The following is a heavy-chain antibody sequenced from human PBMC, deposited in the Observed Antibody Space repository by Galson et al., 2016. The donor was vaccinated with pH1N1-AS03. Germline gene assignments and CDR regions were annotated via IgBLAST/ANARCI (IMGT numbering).Heavy chain of an antibody. Sequence: SVKVSCKASGYTFTSYGFTWVRQAPGQGLQWMGWISNYNGNTNYAQKLKGRGALTTDTSTSTSYLELKSLRSEDTAVYYCARGCSSSSCLVYAYHGMAVWGQGTTVTVSS. CDR2: ISNYNGNT. V-gene: IGHV1-18*04. D-gene: IGHD2-2*01. CDR3: ARGCSSSSCLVYAYHGMAV. CDR1: GYTFTSYG. J-gene: IGHJ6*02.